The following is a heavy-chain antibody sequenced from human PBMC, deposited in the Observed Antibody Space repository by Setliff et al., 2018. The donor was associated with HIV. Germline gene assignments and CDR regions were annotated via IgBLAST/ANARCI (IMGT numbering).Heavy chain of an antibody. J-gene: IGHJ4*02. CDR2: INPKSDGT. V-gene: IGHV1-2*02. CDR3: ARDYYDSSGYIFFPGLPDY. CDR1: GYTFTYRY. Sequence: ASVKVSCKASGYTFTYRYLHWVRQAPGQALEWMGWINPKSDGTNYAQKFQGRVTMTRDTSISTAYMELSRLRSDDTAVYYCARDYYDSSGYIFFPGLPDYWGQGTLVTVSS. D-gene: IGHD3-22*01.